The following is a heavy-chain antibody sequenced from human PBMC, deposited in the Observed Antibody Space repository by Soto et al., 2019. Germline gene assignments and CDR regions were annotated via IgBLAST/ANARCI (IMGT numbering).Heavy chain of an antibody. CDR3: ARAGVCGVWGFDY. D-gene: IGHD7-27*01. Sequence: HVQLVESGGGVVQPGRSLRLSCAASGFTFSSYGMNWVRQAPGKGLEWVADIWYDGSKNYYVDSVKGRFTISRDNSKNTLYLQMTGMRVDDTAVYYCARAGVCGVWGFDYWGQGTLVAVSS. J-gene: IGHJ4*02. CDR2: IWYDGSKN. V-gene: IGHV3-33*01. CDR1: GFTFSSYG.